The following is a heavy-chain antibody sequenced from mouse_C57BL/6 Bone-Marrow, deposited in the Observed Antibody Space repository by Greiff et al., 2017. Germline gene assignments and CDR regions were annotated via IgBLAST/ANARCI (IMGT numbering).Heavy chain of an antibody. CDR2: ISSGGDYI. V-gene: IGHV5-9-1*02. Sequence: EVKLVESGEGLVKPGGSLKLSCAASGFTISSYAMSWVRQTPEKRLEWVAYISSGGDYIYYADTVKGRFTISRDNARNTLYLQMSSLKSEDTAMYYCTRGSSGYAWFAYWGQGTLVTVSA. D-gene: IGHD3-2*02. J-gene: IGHJ3*01. CDR3: TRGSSGYAWFAY. CDR1: GFTISSYA.